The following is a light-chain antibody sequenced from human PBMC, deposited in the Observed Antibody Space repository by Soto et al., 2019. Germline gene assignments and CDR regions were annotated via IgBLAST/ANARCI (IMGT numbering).Light chain of an antibody. CDR2: GAS. V-gene: IGKV3-11*01. CDR1: QSVHNF. J-gene: IGKJ5*01. CDR3: QQRSNWPPIT. Sequence: EIVLTQSPATLSLSPGDRAALSCKASQSVHNFLACYQQKPGQAPRLLIYGASTRAAGIPARFSGSGSGTDFTLIISSLEPEDFAVYYCQQRSNWPPITFGQGTRLEIK.